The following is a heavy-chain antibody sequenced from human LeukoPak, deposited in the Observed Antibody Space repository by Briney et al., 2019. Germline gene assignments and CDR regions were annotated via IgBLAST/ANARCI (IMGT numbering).Heavy chain of an antibody. Sequence: PGGSLRLSCAASGFTFSSCGMHWVRQAPGKGLEWVAVISYDGSNKYYADSVKGRFTISRDNSKNTLYLQMNSLRAEDTAVYYCAKVTMVRGVTQSGDYWGQGTLVTVSS. CDR1: GFTFSSCG. J-gene: IGHJ4*02. D-gene: IGHD3-10*01. V-gene: IGHV3-30*18. CDR3: AKVTMVRGVTQSGDY. CDR2: ISYDGSNK.